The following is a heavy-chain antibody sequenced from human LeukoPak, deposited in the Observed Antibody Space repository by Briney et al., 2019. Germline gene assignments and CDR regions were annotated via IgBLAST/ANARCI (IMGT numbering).Heavy chain of an antibody. Sequence: PSETLSLTCTVSGGSISSSSYYWGWIRQPPGKGLEWIGSIYYSGSTYYNPSLKSRVTISVDTSKNQFSLKLSSVTAADTAVYYCARDLRRVRGARYYYYGMDVWGQGTTVTVSS. D-gene: IGHD3-10*01. J-gene: IGHJ6*02. CDR3: ARDLRRVRGARYYYYGMDV. V-gene: IGHV4-39*07. CDR1: GGSISSSSYY. CDR2: IYYSGST.